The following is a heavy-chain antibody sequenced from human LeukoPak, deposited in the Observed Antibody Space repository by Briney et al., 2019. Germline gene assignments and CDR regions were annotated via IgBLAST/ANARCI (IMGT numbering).Heavy chain of an antibody. CDR2: IWYDGSNK. J-gene: IGHJ6*02. D-gene: IGHD1-26*01. CDR3: ARALGESGSYASSYYYYGMDV. V-gene: IGHV3-33*08. CDR1: GFTFDDYG. Sequence: GGSLRLSCAASGFTFDDYGMSWVRQAPGKGLEWVAAIWYDGSNKYYADSVKGRFTISRDNSKNTLYLQMNSLRAEDTAVYYCARALGESGSYASSYYYYGMDVWGQGTTVTVPS.